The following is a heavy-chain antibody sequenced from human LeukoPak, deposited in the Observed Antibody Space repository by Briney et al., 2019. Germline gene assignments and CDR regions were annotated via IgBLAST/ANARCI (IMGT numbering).Heavy chain of an antibody. J-gene: IGHJ4*02. CDR2: IYYSGST. V-gene: IGHV4-30-4*01. Sequence: SETLSLTCTVSGGSISSGDYCWSWIRQPPGKGLEWIGYIYYSGSTYYNPSLKSRVTISVDTSKNQFSLKLSSVTAADTAVYYCARVMIPYYFDYWGQGTLVTVSS. CDR1: GGSISSGDYC. D-gene: IGHD2-8*01. CDR3: ARVMIPYYFDY.